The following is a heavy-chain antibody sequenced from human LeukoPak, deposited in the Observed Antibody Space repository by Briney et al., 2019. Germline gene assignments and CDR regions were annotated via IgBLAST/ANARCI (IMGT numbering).Heavy chain of an antibody. CDR3: AKTSGHYYHYGMDV. CDR1: GFTFSSYG. V-gene: IGHV3-30*18. CDR2: ISYDGSNK. Sequence: GGSLRLSCAASGFTFSSYGMHWVRQAPGKGLEWVAVISYDGSNKYYADSVKGRFTISRDNSKNTLYLQMNSLRAEDTALYYCAKTSGHYYHYGMDVWGQGTTVTVSS. D-gene: IGHD6-6*01. J-gene: IGHJ6*02.